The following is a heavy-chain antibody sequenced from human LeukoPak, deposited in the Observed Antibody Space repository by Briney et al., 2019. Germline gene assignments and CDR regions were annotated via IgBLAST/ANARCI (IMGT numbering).Heavy chain of an antibody. CDR3: ARGKPATAIRPYFDY. J-gene: IGHJ4*02. Sequence: GGSLRLSCAASGFTFDDYDMNWVRQAPGKGLEGVSVIYSDGRTYYADSVKDRFSISTDTSRNTLYLQMNSLRAEDTAVYYCARGKPATAIRPYFDYWGQGTLVTVSS. V-gene: IGHV3-66*01. D-gene: IGHD2-2*02. CDR1: GFTFDDYD. CDR2: IYSDGRT.